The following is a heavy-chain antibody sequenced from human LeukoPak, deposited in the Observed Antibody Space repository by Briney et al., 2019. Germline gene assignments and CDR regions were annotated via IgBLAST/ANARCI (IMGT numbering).Heavy chain of an antibody. J-gene: IGHJ4*02. Sequence: PGGSPRLSCAASVFTVSSNYMNWVRQAPGKGLEWVSVIYSGGSTYYADSVKGRFTISRDNSKNTLYLQMNSLRAEDTAVYYCARQPSGYSNLDSWGKGTLVTVSS. CDR3: ARQPSGYSNLDS. D-gene: IGHD3-22*01. V-gene: IGHV3-53*01. CDR1: VFTVSSNY. CDR2: IYSGGST.